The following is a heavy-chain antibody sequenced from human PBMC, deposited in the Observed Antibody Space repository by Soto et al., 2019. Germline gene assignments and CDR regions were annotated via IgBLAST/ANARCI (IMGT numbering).Heavy chain of an antibody. Sequence: GASVKVSCKASGYTFTSYYMHWVRQAPGQGLEWMGIINPSGGSTSYAQKFQGRVTMTRDTSTSTVYMELSSLRSEDTAVYYCARAMSSSSWSYYAFDIWGQGTMVTVSS. CDR3: ARAMSSSSWSYYAFDI. CDR1: GYTFTSYY. V-gene: IGHV1-46*01. J-gene: IGHJ3*02. D-gene: IGHD6-13*01. CDR2: INPSGGST.